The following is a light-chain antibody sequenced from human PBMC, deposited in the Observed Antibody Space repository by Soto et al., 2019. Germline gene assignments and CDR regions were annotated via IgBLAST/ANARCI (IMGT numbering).Light chain of an antibody. CDR1: QSISVW. Sequence: DIQMTQSPSTLSPSVGDRVTITCRASQSISVWLAWYQQKAGKAPNLLIYKASRLESGVPSRFSGSGSETEFTLTISGLQPGDSATYYCQQYNSYSPTFGQGTKVDIK. J-gene: IGKJ1*01. CDR3: QQYNSYSPT. V-gene: IGKV1-5*03. CDR2: KAS.